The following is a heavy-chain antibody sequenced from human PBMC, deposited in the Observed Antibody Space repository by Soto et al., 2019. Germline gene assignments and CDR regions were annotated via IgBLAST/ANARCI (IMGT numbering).Heavy chain of an antibody. V-gene: IGHV5-51*01. CDR3: ARAGYSSSWYSADNWFDP. J-gene: IGHJ5*02. CDR2: IYPGDSDT. Sequence: PGESLKISCKGSGYSFTSHWIGWVRQMPGKGLEWMGIIYPGDSDTRYSPSFQGQVTISADKSISTAYLQWSSLKASDTAMYYCARAGYSSSWYSADNWFDPWGQGXLVTVSS. CDR1: GYSFTSHW. D-gene: IGHD6-13*01.